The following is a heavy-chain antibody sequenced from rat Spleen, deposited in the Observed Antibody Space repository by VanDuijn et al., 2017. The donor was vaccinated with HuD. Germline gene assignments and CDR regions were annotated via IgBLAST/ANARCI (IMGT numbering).Heavy chain of an antibody. J-gene: IGHJ3*01. D-gene: IGHD4-3*01. CDR1: GFTFSNFD. CDR2: ISPSGVP. CDR3: VRQDTSGYSNWFAY. Sequence: EVQLVESGGGLMQPGRSLKLSCAVSGFTFSNFDMAWVRQAPTKGLEWVASISPSGVPYYRDSVKGRFTVTKENAKRTLCYLRDRLRSADTATYCGVRQDTSGYSNWFAYWGQGTLVTVSS. V-gene: IGHV5-25*01.